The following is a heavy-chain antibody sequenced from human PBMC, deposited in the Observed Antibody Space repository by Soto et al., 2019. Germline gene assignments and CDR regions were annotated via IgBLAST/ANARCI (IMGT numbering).Heavy chain of an antibody. Sequence: LSLTCTVSGGSISSSSYYWGWIRQPPGKGLEWIGSIYYSGSTYYNPPLKSRVTISVDTSKNQFSLKLSSVTAADTAVYYCARHRRGYSYGRKYYFDYWGQGTLVTVSS. V-gene: IGHV4-39*01. J-gene: IGHJ4*02. CDR1: GGSISSSSYY. CDR3: ARHRRGYSYGRKYYFDY. CDR2: IYYSGST. D-gene: IGHD5-18*01.